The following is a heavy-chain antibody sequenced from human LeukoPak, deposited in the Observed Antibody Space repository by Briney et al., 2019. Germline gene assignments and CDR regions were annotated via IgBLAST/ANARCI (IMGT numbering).Heavy chain of an antibody. CDR2: INHSGST. Sequence: SETLSLTCAVYGGSFSGYYWSWIRQPPGKGLEWIGEINHSGSTNYNPSLKSRVTISVDTSKNQFSLKLSSVTAADTAVYHCARGHLITIFGVVIISNWFDPWGQGTLVTVSS. J-gene: IGHJ5*02. V-gene: IGHV4-34*01. CDR1: GGSFSGYY. D-gene: IGHD3-3*01. CDR3: ARGHLITIFGVVIISNWFDP.